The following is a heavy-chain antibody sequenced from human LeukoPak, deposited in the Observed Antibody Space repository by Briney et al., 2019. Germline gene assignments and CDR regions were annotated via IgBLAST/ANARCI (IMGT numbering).Heavy chain of an antibody. D-gene: IGHD4-17*01. CDR2: INHSGST. CDR3: ARSGQDDYGDYGLDS. J-gene: IGHJ4*02. V-gene: IGHV4-34*01. Sequence: PSETLSLTCGFYGGSFSGYYWSWIGQPPGKGLEWIGEINHSGSTNHNPSLKSRVTMSVDTSKNQFSLKLSSVTAADTAVYYCARSGQDDYGDYGLDSWGQGTLVTVSS. CDR1: GGSFSGYY.